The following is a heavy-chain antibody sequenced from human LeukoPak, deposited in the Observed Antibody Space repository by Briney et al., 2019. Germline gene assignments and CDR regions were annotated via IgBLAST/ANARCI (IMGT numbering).Heavy chain of an antibody. D-gene: IGHD2-15*01. CDR1: GFTFSSFW. CDR3: ARGWYGPDS. J-gene: IGHJ5*01. V-gene: IGHV3-74*03. Sequence: GGSLRLSCAASGFTFSSFWVHWVRQAPGKGLVWVSHVHKDGISTTYTDSVKGRFTISRDNAKNTVDLQMNNLRAEDTGVYYCARGWYGPDSCGQGTLVTVSS. CDR2: VHKDGIST.